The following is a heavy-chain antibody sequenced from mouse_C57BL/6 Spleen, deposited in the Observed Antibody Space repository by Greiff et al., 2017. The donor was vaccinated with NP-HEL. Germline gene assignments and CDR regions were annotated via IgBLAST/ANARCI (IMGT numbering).Heavy chain of an antibody. CDR2: IHPSDSDT. CDR3: AIFGDYDYDWYFDV. J-gene: IGHJ1*03. Sequence: VQLQQPGAELVKPGASVKVSCKASGYTFTSYWMHWVKQRPGQGLEWIGRIHPSDSDTNYNQKFKGKATLTVDKSSSTAYMQLSSLTSEDSAVYYCAIFGDYDYDWYFDVWGTGTTVTVSS. CDR1: GYTFTSYW. V-gene: IGHV1-74*01. D-gene: IGHD2-4*01.